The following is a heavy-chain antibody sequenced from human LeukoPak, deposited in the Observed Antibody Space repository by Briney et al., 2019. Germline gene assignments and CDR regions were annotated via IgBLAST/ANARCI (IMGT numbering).Heavy chain of an antibody. CDR2: ISGSGGST. CDR3: AKGARYYASGTYFQFAP. CDR1: GFTFSSYA. J-gene: IGHJ5*02. V-gene: IGHV3-23*01. Sequence: PGGSLRLSCAASGFTFSSYAMSWVRQAPGKGLEWVSAISGSGGSTYYADSVKGRFTISRDNSKNTLYLQMNSLRAEDTAVYYCAKGARYYASGTYFQFAPWGQGTLLTVSS. D-gene: IGHD3-10*01.